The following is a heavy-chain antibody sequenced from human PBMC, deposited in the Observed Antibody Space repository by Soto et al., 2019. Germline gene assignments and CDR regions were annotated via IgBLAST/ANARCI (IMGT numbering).Heavy chain of an antibody. D-gene: IGHD1-7*01. CDR2: ISANGQGI. CDR3: AKDRNYPRDQFHY. CDR1: GFTFITYA. Sequence: LSCAASGFTFITYALSWVRQAPGKGLEWVSAISANGQGIYYADSVRGRFTISRDNSKNTIFLHMDSLRAEDTAVYYCAKDRNYPRDQFHYWGQGTLVTVSS. V-gene: IGHV3-23*01. J-gene: IGHJ4*02.